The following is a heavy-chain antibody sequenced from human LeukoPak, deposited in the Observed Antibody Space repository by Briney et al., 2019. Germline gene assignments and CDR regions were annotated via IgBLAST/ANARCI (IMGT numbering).Heavy chain of an antibody. CDR2: IYYSGST. CDR3: ARFPRVLLWFGELDY. D-gene: IGHD3-10*01. Sequence: SETLSLTCTVSGGSISSGDYYWSWLRQPPGKGLEWVGYIYYSGSTYYNPSLKSRVTISVDTSKNQFSLKLSSVTAADTAVYYCARFPRVLLWFGELDYWGQGTLVTVSS. J-gene: IGHJ4*02. CDR1: GGSISSGDYY. V-gene: IGHV4-30-4*08.